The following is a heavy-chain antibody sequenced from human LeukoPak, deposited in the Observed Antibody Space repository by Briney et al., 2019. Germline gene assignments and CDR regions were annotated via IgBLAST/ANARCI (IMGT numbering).Heavy chain of an antibody. CDR1: GASMRNYY. J-gene: IGHJ4*02. CDR2: VSYSGST. V-gene: IGHV4-59*12. D-gene: IGHD6-19*01. CDR3: ARENSGWLYFDC. Sequence: PSETLSLTCTVSGASMRNYYWSWIRQPPGKGLEWIGYVSYSGSTNYNPSLKSRVTISIDASKNQFSLKLNSVNAADTGVYYCARENSGWLYFDCWGQGTLVAASS.